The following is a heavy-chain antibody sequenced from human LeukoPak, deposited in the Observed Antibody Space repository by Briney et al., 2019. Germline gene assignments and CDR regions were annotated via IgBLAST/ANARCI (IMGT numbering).Heavy chain of an antibody. V-gene: IGHV3-9*01. CDR3: AKYPPSAAGTD. Sequence: PGRSLRLSCAASGFTFDDYAMHWVRQAPGKGLEWVSGISWNSGSIGYADSVKGRFTISRDNAKNSLYLQMNSLRAEDTALYYCAKYPPSAAGTDWGQGTLVTVSS. CDR2: ISWNSGSI. CDR1: GFTFDDYA. J-gene: IGHJ4*02. D-gene: IGHD6-13*01.